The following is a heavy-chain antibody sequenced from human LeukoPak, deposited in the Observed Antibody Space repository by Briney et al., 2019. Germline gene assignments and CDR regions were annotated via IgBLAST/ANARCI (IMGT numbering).Heavy chain of an antibody. D-gene: IGHD4-17*01. V-gene: IGHV3-21*01. CDR1: GFTFSTYS. CDR3: ARDYGDSYYFDY. Sequence: PGGSPRLSCAASGFTFSTYSMNWVRQAPGKGLEWVSSISTSSDFIYYADSVKGRFTISRDNAKNSLYLQMNSLRAEDTAVYYCARDYGDSYYFDYWGQGTLVTVSS. CDR2: ISTSSDFI. J-gene: IGHJ4*02.